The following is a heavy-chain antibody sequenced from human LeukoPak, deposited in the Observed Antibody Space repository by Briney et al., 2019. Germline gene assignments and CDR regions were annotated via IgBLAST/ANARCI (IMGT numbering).Heavy chain of an antibody. D-gene: IGHD4-23*01. V-gene: IGHV3-30*03. CDR2: ISYDGSNK. CDR3: ARAPEGYTVVTIFDF. J-gene: IGHJ4*02. CDR1: GFTFSSYG. Sequence: GGSLRLSCAASGFTFSSYGMHWVRQVPGKGLEWVAVISYDGSNKYYADSVKGRFTISRDNSKNTLYLQMNSLRAEDTAVYYCARAPEGYTVVTIFDFWGQGTLVTVSS.